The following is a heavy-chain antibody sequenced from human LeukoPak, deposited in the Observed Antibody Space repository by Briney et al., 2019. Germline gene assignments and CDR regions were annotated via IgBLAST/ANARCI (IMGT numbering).Heavy chain of an antibody. CDR2: ISPSATTI. V-gene: IGHV3-48*04. D-gene: IGHD1-26*01. CDR1: AFTFSGYS. Sequence: GGSLRLSCAASAFTFSGYSMNRVRRAPGKGLEWVSYISPSATTIYYADSVKGRFTISRDNAKNSLYLQMNSLRAEDTAVYYCARDGGPYSGSYIAYWGQGTLVTVSS. J-gene: IGHJ4*02. CDR3: ARDGGPYSGSYIAY.